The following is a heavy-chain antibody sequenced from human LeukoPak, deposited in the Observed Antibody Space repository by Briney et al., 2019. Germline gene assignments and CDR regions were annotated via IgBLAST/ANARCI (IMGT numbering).Heavy chain of an antibody. CDR1: GGSFSGYY. V-gene: IGHV4-34*01. D-gene: IGHD4-17*01. CDR3: ARTQVTTSLGYMDV. J-gene: IGHJ6*03. CDR2: IYYSGST. Sequence: SETLSLTCAVYGGSFSGYYWGWIRQPPGKGLKWIGSIYYSGSTYYNPSLKSRVTISVDTSKNQFSLKLSSVTAADTAVYYCARTQVTTSLGYMDVWGKGTTVTISS.